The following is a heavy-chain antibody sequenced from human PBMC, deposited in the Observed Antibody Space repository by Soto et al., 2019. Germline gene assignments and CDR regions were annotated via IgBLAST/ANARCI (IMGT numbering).Heavy chain of an antibody. D-gene: IGHD6-19*01. CDR3: ATIPVAGNWYFGL. Sequence: EVQLLESGGGLVQPGESLRLSCAASGFTFSNYGMSWVRQAPGKGLEWVSAISGSGGLTYYADSVKGRFTVSRDNSKNTLYLQMNSLRADDTAVYYCATIPVAGNWYFGLWGRGTLVTVSS. CDR2: ISGSGGLT. V-gene: IGHV3-23*01. J-gene: IGHJ2*01. CDR1: GFTFSNYG.